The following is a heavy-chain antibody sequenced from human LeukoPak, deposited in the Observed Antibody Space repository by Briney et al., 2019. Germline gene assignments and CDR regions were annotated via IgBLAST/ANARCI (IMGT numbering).Heavy chain of an antibody. CDR2: IYNSGNT. D-gene: IGHD3-10*01. Sequence: KPSETLSLTCTVSGGSISIYYWSWIRQPPGKGLEWIGYIYNSGNTNYNPSFKSRVTISEDTPKSQFSLKLSSVTAADTAVYYCVRDRELNYWGQGTLVTVSS. V-gene: IGHV4-59*01. J-gene: IGHJ4*02. CDR1: GGSISIYY. CDR3: VRDRELNY.